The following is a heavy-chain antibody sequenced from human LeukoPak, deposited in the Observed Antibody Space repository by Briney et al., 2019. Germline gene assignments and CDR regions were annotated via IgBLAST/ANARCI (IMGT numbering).Heavy chain of an antibody. CDR1: EGSLKSYN. J-gene: IGHJ3*02. D-gene: IGHD1-1*01. CDR2: IYTSGST. CDR3: ARGERTGNVFDI. Sequence: SETLSLTCSVSEGSLKSYNWSWIRQPAGKGLEWVGCIYTSGSTDYTPSLMSRFTISVDTAKNQFSLKLRSMTAADTAVYYCARGERTGNVFDIWGQGTMVTVSS. V-gene: IGHV4-4*07.